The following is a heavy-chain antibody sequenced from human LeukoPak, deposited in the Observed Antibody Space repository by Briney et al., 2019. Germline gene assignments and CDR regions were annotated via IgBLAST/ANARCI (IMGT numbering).Heavy chain of an antibody. Sequence: GASVKVSFKAFGGSFSSEAISWVRQAPGQGLEWMGGIIPIFGTANYAQNFQGRVTITTDESTSTAYMEVSSLRSEDTAVYYCGRKAGDCGGGICYSIDYWGQGTLVTVSS. D-gene: IGHD2-15*01. CDR3: GRKAGDCGGGICYSIDY. CDR1: GGSFSSEA. CDR2: IIPIFGTA. J-gene: IGHJ4*02. V-gene: IGHV1-69*05.